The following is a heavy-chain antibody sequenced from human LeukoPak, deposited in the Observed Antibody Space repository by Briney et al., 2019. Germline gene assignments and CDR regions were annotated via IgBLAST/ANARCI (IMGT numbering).Heavy chain of an antibody. CDR1: GGSFSGYY. CDR3: ARDQIQLWPHFDY. V-gene: IGHV4-34*01. J-gene: IGHJ4*02. D-gene: IGHD5-18*01. Sequence: PSETLSLTCAVYGGSFSGYYWSWIRQPPGKGLEWIGEINHSGSTNYNPSLKSRVTISVDTSKNQFSLKLSSVTAADTAVYYCARDQIQLWPHFDYWGQGTLVTVS. CDR2: INHSGST.